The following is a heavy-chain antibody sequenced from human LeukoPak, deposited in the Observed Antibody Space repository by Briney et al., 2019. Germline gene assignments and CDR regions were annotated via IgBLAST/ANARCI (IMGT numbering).Heavy chain of an antibody. J-gene: IGHJ4*02. CDR1: VGSIRSTNHY. Sequence: SETLSLTCTVSVGSIRSTNHYWAWIRQPPGKGLEWLGSIYYTGSAYHNPSLKSRLTLSVDTSKNQFSLSLTSVTATDTAVYYCARQKGSASSWAXFDYWVQGTLVTVSA. CDR3: ARQKGSASSWAXFDY. V-gene: IGHV4-39*01. D-gene: IGHD6-13*01. CDR2: IYYTGSA.